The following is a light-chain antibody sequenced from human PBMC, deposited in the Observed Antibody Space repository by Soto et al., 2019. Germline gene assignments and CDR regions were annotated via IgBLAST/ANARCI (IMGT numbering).Light chain of an antibody. CDR2: GAS. V-gene: IGKV3-20*01. CDR3: QQYGDSPRV. J-gene: IGKJ1*01. CDR1: QSFSGTY. Sequence: EMVLTQSPGTLSSSPGVSATLSCTASQSFSGTYLAWYQQKPGQAPRLLIFGASSRATGIPDRFSGSGSGTDFTLTISRLEAEDFAVYYCQQYGDSPRVFGQGTKVDIK.